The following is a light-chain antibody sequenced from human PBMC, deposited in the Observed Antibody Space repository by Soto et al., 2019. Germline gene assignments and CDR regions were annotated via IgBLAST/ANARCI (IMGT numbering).Light chain of an antibody. CDR3: QQSYSTLWT. J-gene: IGKJ1*01. Sequence: XIQMTQSPSSLSASVGDRVTITCRASQSISSYLNWYQQKPGKAPKLLIYAASSLQSGVPSRFSGSGSGTDFTLTISSLQPEDFATYYCQQSYSTLWTFGQGTKVEIK. V-gene: IGKV1-39*01. CDR2: AAS. CDR1: QSISSY.